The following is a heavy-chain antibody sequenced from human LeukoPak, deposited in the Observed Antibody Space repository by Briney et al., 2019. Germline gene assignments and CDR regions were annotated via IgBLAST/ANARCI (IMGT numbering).Heavy chain of an antibody. CDR2: IRSKAYGGTT. CDR1: GFTFGDYA. Sequence: GGSLRLSCTASGFTFGDYAMSWVRQAPGKGLEWVGFIRSKAYGGTTEYAPSVKGRFTISRDDSKSIAYLQMNSLKTEDTAVYYCTRRIAAAGNVHFDYWGQGTLVTVSS. J-gene: IGHJ4*02. CDR3: TRRIAAAGNVHFDY. V-gene: IGHV3-49*04. D-gene: IGHD6-13*01.